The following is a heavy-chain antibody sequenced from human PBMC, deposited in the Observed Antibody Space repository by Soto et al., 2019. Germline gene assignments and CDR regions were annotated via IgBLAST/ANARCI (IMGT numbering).Heavy chain of an antibody. V-gene: IGHV4-30-2*01. D-gene: IGHD3-9*01. CDR3: ARAQWDYDILTGRLWGAFNI. J-gene: IGHJ3*02. Sequence: QLQLQESGSGLVKPSQTLSLTCAVSGGSISSGGYSWSWIRQTPGKGLEWIGNIYHGGGTYYNPSLESRLTISVDKSRNQFSLKLTSVTAADTAVYYCARAQWDYDILTGRLWGAFNIWGQGTMVTVSS. CDR2: IYHGGGT. CDR1: GGSISSGGYS.